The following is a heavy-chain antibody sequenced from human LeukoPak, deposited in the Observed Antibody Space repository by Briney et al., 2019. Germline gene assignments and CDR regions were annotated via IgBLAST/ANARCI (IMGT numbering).Heavy chain of an antibody. Sequence: RSETLSLTCTVSGGSISSYYWSWIRQPPGKGLEWIGYIYYSGSTNYNPSLKSRVTISVDTSKNQFSLKLSSVTAADTAVYYCAYSYVLGWFDPWGQGTLVTVSS. CDR3: AYSYVLGWFDP. CDR2: IYYSGST. D-gene: IGHD5-18*01. CDR1: GGSISSYY. V-gene: IGHV4-59*08. J-gene: IGHJ5*02.